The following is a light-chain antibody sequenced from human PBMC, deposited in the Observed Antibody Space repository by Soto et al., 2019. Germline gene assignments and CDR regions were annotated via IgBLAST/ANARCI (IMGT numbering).Light chain of an antibody. V-gene: IGLV2-23*01. Sequence: QSALTQPASVSGSPGQSITISCTGSSSDVGSYNLVSWYRQHPGKAPKLMIYEGSKRPSGVSNRFSGSKSGNTASLTISGLQAEDEADYYCCSYAGGGSYVFGPGTKVTVL. CDR3: CSYAGGGSYV. J-gene: IGLJ1*01. CDR1: SSDVGSYNL. CDR2: EGS.